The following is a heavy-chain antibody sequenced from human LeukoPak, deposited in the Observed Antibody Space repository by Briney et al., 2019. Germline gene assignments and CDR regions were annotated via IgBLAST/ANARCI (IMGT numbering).Heavy chain of an antibody. D-gene: IGHD6-19*01. CDR3: ARDHGWDYMDV. CDR1: GFTFSSYS. J-gene: IGHJ6*03. V-gene: IGHV3-21*01. CDR2: ISSSSSYI. Sequence: GGSLRLSCAGSGFTFSSYSMNWVRQVPGKGLEWVSFISSSSSYIYYADSVKGRFTISRDNAKNSLYLQMNSLRAEDTAVYYCARDHGWDYMDVWGKGTTVTVSS.